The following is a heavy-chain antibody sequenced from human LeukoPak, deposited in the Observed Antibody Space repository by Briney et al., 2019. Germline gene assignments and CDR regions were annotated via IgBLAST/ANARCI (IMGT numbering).Heavy chain of an antibody. J-gene: IGHJ2*01. CDR1: GGSSSGYY. D-gene: IGHD2-21*02. Sequence: SETLSLTCAVYGGSSSGYYWSWIRQPPGKGLEWIGEINHSGSTNYNPSLKSRVTISVDTSKNQFSLKLSSVTAADTAVYYCAREHIVVVTAHFDLWGRGTLVTVSS. CDR2: INHSGST. V-gene: IGHV4-34*01. CDR3: AREHIVVVTAHFDL.